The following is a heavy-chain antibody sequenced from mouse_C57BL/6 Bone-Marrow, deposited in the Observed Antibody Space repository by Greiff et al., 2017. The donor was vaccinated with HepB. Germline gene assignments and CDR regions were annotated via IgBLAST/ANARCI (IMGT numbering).Heavy chain of an antibody. J-gene: IGHJ3*01. CDR3: ARWDS. CDR2: ISNGGGST. CDR1: GFTFSDYY. D-gene: IGHD4-1*01. V-gene: IGHV5-12*01. Sequence: EVKLMESGGCLVQPGGSLKLSCAASGFTFSDYYMYWVRQTPEKRLEWVAYISNGGGSTYYPDTVKGRFTISRDNAKNTLYLQMSRLKSEDTAMYYCARWDSWGQGTLVTVSA.